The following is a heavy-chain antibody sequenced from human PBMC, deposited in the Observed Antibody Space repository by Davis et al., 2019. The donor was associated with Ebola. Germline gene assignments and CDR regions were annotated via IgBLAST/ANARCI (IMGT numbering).Heavy chain of an antibody. Sequence: PSETLSLTCTVSGGSISSYYWSWIRQPPGKGLEWIGYIYYSGSTNYNPSLKSRVTISVDTSKNQFSLKLSSVTAADTAVYYCATQRGYSYGFGGPFDYWGQGTLVTVSS. CDR2: IYYSGST. V-gene: IGHV4-59*01. J-gene: IGHJ4*02. D-gene: IGHD5-18*01. CDR3: ATQRGYSYGFGGPFDY. CDR1: GGSISSYY.